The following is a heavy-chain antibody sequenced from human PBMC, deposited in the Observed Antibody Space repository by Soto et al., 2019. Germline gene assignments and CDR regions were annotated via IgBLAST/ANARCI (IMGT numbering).Heavy chain of an antibody. D-gene: IGHD5-12*01. Sequence: QLQLQESGSGLVKPSQTLSLTCAVSGGSISSGGYSWSWIRQPPGKGLEWIGYIYHSGSTYYNPSLKSRVTISVDRSKNQFSLKLSSVTAADTAVYYCARALYSGYDSGEGWYFDLWGRGTLVTVSS. CDR2: IYHSGST. J-gene: IGHJ2*01. V-gene: IGHV4-30-2*01. CDR3: ARALYSGYDSGEGWYFDL. CDR1: GGSISSGGYS.